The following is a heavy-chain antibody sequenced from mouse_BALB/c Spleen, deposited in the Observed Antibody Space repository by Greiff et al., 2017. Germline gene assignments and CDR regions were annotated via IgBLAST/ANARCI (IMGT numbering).Heavy chain of an antibody. CDR1: GFTFSSYG. J-gene: IGHJ4*01. V-gene: IGHV5-6*01. CDR3: ARHHRYDDAMDY. D-gene: IGHD2-14*01. Sequence: DVQLVESGGDLVKPGGSLKLSCAASGFTFSSYGMSWVRQTPDKRLEWVATISSGGSYTYYPDSVKGRFTISRDNAKNTLYLQMSSLKSEDTAMYYCARHHRYDDAMDYWGQGTSVTVSS. CDR2: ISSGGSYT.